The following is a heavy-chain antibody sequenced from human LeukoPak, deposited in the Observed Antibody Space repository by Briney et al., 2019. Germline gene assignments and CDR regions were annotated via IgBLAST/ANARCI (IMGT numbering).Heavy chain of an antibody. J-gene: IGHJ4*02. CDR3: ARAVVPAATFNY. V-gene: IGHV3-11*06. CDR1: GFTFSDYY. CDR2: ISSSSSYT. D-gene: IGHD2-2*01. Sequence: GGSLRLSCAASGFTFSDYYMSWIRQAPGKGLEWVSYISSSSSYTNYADSVKGRSTISRDNAKNSLYLQMNSLRAEDTAVYYCARAVVPAATFNYWGQGTLVTVSS.